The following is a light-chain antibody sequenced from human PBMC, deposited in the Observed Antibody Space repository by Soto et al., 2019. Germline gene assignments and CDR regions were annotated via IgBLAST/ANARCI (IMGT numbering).Light chain of an antibody. CDR1: QSIFSNY. V-gene: IGKV3-20*01. CDR3: QQYGTSPRT. Sequence: MLTQSPGTLSLSPGERATLSCRASQSIFSNYLAWYQQKSGQAPRLLIYGASNTATGIPDRFSGSGSGTDFTLTISRLEPEDFAGYYCQQYGTSPRTFGQGTKVEFK. J-gene: IGKJ1*01. CDR2: GAS.